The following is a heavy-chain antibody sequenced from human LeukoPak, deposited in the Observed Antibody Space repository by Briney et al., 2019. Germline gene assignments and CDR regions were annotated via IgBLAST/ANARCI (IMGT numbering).Heavy chain of an antibody. CDR3: ARELSGVSSIAAAGIDY. Sequence: SQTLSLTCTVSGGSISGGSYYWSWIRQPPGKGLEWIGRIYTSGSTNYNPSLKSRVTMSVDTSKNQFSLKLSSVTAADTAVYYCARELSGVSSIAAAGIDYWGQGTLVTVSS. J-gene: IGHJ4*02. V-gene: IGHV4-61*02. CDR1: GGSISGGSYY. D-gene: IGHD6-13*01. CDR2: IYTSGST.